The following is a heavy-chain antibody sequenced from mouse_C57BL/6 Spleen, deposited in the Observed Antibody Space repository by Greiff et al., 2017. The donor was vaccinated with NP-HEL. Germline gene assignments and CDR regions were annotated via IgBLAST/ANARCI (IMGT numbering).Heavy chain of an antibody. CDR3: ARGGAVYDGYYNFDY. D-gene: IGHD2-3*01. J-gene: IGHJ2*01. Sequence: EVQLQQSGPELVKPGASVKIPCKASGYTFTDYNMDWVKQSHGKSLEWIGDINPYNGGTIYNQKFKGKATLTVDKSSSTAYMELRSLTSEDTAVYYCARGGAVYDGYYNFDYWGQGTTLTVSS. CDR1: GYTFTDYN. V-gene: IGHV1-18*01. CDR2: INPYNGGT.